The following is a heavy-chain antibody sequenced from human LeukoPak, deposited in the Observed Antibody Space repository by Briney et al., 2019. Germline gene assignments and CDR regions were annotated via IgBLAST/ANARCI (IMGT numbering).Heavy chain of an antibody. Sequence: SVKVSCKASGGTFSSYAISWVRQAPGQGLEWMRGNIPIFGTANYAQKFQGRVTIITDESTSTAYMELSSLRSEDTAVYYCARGARDLRFWGTGRYWGQGTLVTVSS. CDR3: ARGARDLRFWGTGRY. V-gene: IGHV1-69*05. D-gene: IGHD3-3*01. CDR1: GGTFSSYA. J-gene: IGHJ4*02. CDR2: NIPIFGTA.